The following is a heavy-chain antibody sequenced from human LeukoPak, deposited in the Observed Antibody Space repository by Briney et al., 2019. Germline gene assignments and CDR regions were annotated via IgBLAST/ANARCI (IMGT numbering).Heavy chain of an antibody. V-gene: IGHV1-69*04. Sequence: ASAKVSCKASGGTFSSYAISWVRQAPGQGLEWMGRIIPILGIANYAQKFQGRVTMTEDTSTDTAYMELSSLRSEDTAVYYCATDRDIVVVPEAADAFDIWGQGTMVTVSS. J-gene: IGHJ3*02. CDR1: GGTFSSYA. CDR3: ATDRDIVVVPEAADAFDI. D-gene: IGHD2-2*01. CDR2: IIPILGIA.